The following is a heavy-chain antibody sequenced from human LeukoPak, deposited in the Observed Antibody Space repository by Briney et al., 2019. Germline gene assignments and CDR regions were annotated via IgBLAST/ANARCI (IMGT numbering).Heavy chain of an antibody. CDR2: ISSSSSYI. V-gene: IGHV3-21*01. Sequence: GGSLRLSCAASGFTFSSYSMNWVRQAPGKGLEWVSSISSSSSYIYYADSVKGRFTISRDNAKNSLYLQMNSLRAEDTAVYYCAREGTVTTLAYYYGMDVWGQGTTVTVSS. D-gene: IGHD4-17*01. CDR3: AREGTVTTLAYYYGMDV. CDR1: GFTFSSYS. J-gene: IGHJ6*02.